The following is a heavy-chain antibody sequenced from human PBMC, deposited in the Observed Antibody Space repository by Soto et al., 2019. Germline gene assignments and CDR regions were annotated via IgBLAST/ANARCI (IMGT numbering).Heavy chain of an antibody. CDR3: AREGYYYYYGMDV. J-gene: IGHJ6*02. CDR2: ISSSSSTI. CDR1: GFTFSSYS. V-gene: IGHV3-48*01. Sequence: EVQLVESGGGLVQPGGSLRLSCAASGFTFSSYSMNWVRQAPGKGLEWVSYISSSSSTIYYADSVKGRFTISRDNAKNSRYLQMNSLRAEDTAVYYCAREGYYYYYGMDVWGQGTTVTVSS.